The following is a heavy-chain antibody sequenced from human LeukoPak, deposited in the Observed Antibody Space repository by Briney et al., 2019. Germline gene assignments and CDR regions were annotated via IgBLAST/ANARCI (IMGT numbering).Heavy chain of an antibody. D-gene: IGHD6-19*01. CDR2: ISSSSSTI. Sequence: PGGSLRLSCAASGFTFSSYSMNWVRQAPGKGLEWVSYISSSSSTIYYADSVKGRFTISRDNAKNSLYLQMNSLRAEDTAVYYCARGGLIEVARDTNWFDPWGQGTLVTVSS. CDR3: ARGGLIEVARDTNWFDP. V-gene: IGHV3-48*01. CDR1: GFTFSSYS. J-gene: IGHJ5*02.